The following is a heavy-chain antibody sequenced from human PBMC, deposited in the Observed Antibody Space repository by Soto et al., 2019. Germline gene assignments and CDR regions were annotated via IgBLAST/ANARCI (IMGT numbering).Heavy chain of an antibody. CDR2: IYYSGST. Sequence: SETLSLTCTVSDGSISSYYWSWIRQPPGKGLEWIGYIYYSGSTNYNPSLKSRVTISVDTSKNQFSLKLSSVTAADTAVYYCAREHVVVPAASARYNWFDPWGQGTLVTVSS. V-gene: IGHV4-59*01. D-gene: IGHD2-2*01. CDR1: DGSISSYY. J-gene: IGHJ5*02. CDR3: AREHVVVPAASARYNWFDP.